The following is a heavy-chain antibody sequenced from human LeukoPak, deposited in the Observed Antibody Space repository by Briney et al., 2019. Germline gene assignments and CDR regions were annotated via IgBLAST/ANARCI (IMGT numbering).Heavy chain of an antibody. CDR2: IWYDGSNK. Sequence: GGSLRLSCAASGFTFSSYGMHWVRQAPGKGLEWVAVIWYDGSNKYYADSVKGRFTISRDNSKNTLYLQMNSLRAEDTAVYYCARASGYGDYVRPKLFDYWGQGTLVTVSS. V-gene: IGHV3-33*01. D-gene: IGHD4-17*01. CDR3: ARASGYGDYVRPKLFDY. J-gene: IGHJ4*02. CDR1: GFTFSSYG.